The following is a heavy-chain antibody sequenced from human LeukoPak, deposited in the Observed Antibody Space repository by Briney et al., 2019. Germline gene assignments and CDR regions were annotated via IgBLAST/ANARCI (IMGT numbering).Heavy chain of an antibody. CDR3: AKSLGIVVVVAATGWFDP. CDR2: ISGSGGST. V-gene: IGHV3-23*01. Sequence: GGSLRLSCAASGFTFSSYAMSWVRQAPGKGLEWVSAISGSGGSTYYADSVKGRFTISRDNSKNTLYLQMNSLRAEDTGVYYCAKSLGIVVVVAATGWFDPWGQGTLVTVSS. D-gene: IGHD2-15*01. CDR1: GFTFSSYA. J-gene: IGHJ5*02.